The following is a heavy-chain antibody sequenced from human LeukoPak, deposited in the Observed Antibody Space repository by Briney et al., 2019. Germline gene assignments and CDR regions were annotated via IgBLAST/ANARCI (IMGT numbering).Heavy chain of an antibody. CDR1: GGSFSGYY. D-gene: IGHD3-16*01. CDR3: ARGSVMNNWFDP. V-gene: IGHV4-34*01. Sequence: PSETLSLTCAVYGGSFSGYYWSWIRQPPGKGLEWIGEINHSGSTNYNPSLKSRVTISVDTSKNQFSLKLSSVTAADTAVYYCARGSVMNNWFDPWGQGTLVTVSS. CDR2: INHSGST. J-gene: IGHJ5*02.